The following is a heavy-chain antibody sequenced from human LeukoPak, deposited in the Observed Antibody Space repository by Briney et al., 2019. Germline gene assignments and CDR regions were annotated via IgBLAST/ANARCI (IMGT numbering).Heavy chain of an antibody. CDR1: GYTFTSYA. CDR2: INAGNGNT. Sequence: GASVKVSCKASGYTFTSYAMHWVRQAPGQRLEWMGWINAGNGNTKYSQKFQGRVTITRDTSASTAYMELSGLRSEDTAVYYCARDRAGVVIYYFDYWGQGTLVTVSS. V-gene: IGHV1-3*01. J-gene: IGHJ4*02. CDR3: ARDRAGVVIYYFDY. D-gene: IGHD2-21*01.